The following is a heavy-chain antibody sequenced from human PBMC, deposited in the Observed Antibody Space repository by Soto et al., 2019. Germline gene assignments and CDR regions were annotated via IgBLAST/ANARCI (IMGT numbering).Heavy chain of an antibody. CDR3: ARDKGRKAGMDV. CDR1: GFTFSSYA. CDR2: ISYDGSNK. V-gene: IGHV3-30-3*01. D-gene: IGHD3-10*01. J-gene: IGHJ6*02. Sequence: GSLRLSCAASGFTFSSYAMHWVRQAPGKGLEWVAVISYDGSNKYYADSVKGRFTISRDNSKDTLYLQMNSLRAEDTAVYYCARDKGRKAGMDVWGQGTTVTVSS.